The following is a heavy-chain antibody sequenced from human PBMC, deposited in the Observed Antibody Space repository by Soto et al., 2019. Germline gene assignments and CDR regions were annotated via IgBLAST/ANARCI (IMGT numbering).Heavy chain of an antibody. CDR2: ISADGSDK. CDR3: AKGTAVARQPFAN. J-gene: IGHJ4*02. V-gene: IGHV3-30*18. CDR1: GFTFSDFG. Sequence: QVQLVESGGGVAQPERSLRLSCATSGFTFSDFGMHWVRQGPGKGLEWVAAISADGSDKYYPGSVKGRFTISRDNTKNALYLQMNSLRTEDPGIYYCAKGTAVARQPFANWGQGTLVTVSS. D-gene: IGHD6-19*01.